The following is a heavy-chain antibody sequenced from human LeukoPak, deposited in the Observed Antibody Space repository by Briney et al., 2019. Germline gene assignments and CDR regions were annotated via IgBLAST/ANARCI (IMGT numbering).Heavy chain of an antibody. D-gene: IGHD2-15*01. Sequence: ASVKVSCKASGYSFTSYDINWVRQATGQGLEWMGWMNPNSGNTGYAQKFQGRVTMTRNTSISTAYMELSRLRSDDTAVYYCARVVCSGGSCYDSDYWGQGTLVTVSS. CDR1: GYSFTSYD. V-gene: IGHV1-8*01. CDR3: ARVVCSGGSCYDSDY. J-gene: IGHJ4*02. CDR2: MNPNSGNT.